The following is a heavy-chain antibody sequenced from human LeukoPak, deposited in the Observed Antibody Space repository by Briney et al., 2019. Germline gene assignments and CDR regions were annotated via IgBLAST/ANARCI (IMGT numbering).Heavy chain of an antibody. V-gene: IGHV3-23*01. CDR3: AKDPERWLQLRLGFSD. CDR2: ISCSGGST. CDR1: GFTFSSYA. J-gene: IGHJ4*02. Sequence: GGSLRLSCAASGFTFSSYAMSWLRQAPGKGLEGVSAISCSGGSTYYADSVKGRFTISRDNSKNTLYLQMNSLRAEDRAVYYFAKDPERWLQLRLGFSDWGQGTLVTVSS. D-gene: IGHD5-24*01.